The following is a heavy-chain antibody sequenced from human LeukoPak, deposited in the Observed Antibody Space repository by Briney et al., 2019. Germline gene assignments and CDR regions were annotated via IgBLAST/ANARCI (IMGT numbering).Heavy chain of an antibody. J-gene: IGHJ6*03. D-gene: IGHD1-1*01. CDR1: GFTFSSYD. CDR2: IGTAGDT. Sequence: GGSLRLSCAASGFTFSSYDMHWVRQATGKGLEWVSAIGTAGDTYYPGSVKGRFTISRENAKNSLYLQMNSLRAGDTAVYYCARVAGWNDVRYMDVWGKGTTVTVSS. V-gene: IGHV3-13*01. CDR3: ARVAGWNDVRYMDV.